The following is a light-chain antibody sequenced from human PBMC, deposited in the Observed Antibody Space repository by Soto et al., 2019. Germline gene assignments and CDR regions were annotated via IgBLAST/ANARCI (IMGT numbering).Light chain of an antibody. CDR1: QSVSSY. CDR3: QQRSNWPPFLT. V-gene: IGKV3-11*01. J-gene: IGKJ4*01. Sequence: EIVLTQSPATLSVSPGERATLSCRASQSVSSYLAWYQQKPGQAPRLLIYDASNRATGIPARFSGSGSGTDFTLTISSLEPEDFAVYYCQQRSNWPPFLTFGGGTKVDIK. CDR2: DAS.